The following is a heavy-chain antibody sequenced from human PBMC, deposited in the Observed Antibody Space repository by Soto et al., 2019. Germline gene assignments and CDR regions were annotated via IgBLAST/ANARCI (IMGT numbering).Heavy chain of an antibody. CDR3: ARDLSYVYCSSGVCCRVDY. Sequence: ASVKVSCKASGYTFTNYAMHWVRQAPGQRLEWMGWINVGNGNTKYSQKFQGRVTVTRDTSASTAYMELSSLRSEDTAVYYCARDLSYVYCSSGVCCRVDYWGQGTLVTVSS. CDR1: GYTFTNYA. J-gene: IGHJ4*02. CDR2: INVGNGNT. V-gene: IGHV1-3*01. D-gene: IGHD2-8*01.